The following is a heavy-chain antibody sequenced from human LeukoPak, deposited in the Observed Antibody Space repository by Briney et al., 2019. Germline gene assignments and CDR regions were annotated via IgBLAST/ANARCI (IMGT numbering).Heavy chain of an antibody. CDR2: ISAYNGNT. CDR3: ARDSSSRLDYYYYMDV. CDR1: GYTFTSYG. D-gene: IGHD6-6*01. Sequence: ASVKVSCKASGYTFTSYGISWVRQAPGQGLEWMGWISAYNGNTNYAQKLQGRVTMTTDTSTSTAYMELRSLRSDDTAVYYCARDSSSRLDYYYYMDVWGKGTTVTVSS. J-gene: IGHJ6*03. V-gene: IGHV1-18*01.